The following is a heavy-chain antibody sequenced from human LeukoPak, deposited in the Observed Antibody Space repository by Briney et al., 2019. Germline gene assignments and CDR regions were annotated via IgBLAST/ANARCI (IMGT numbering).Heavy chain of an antibody. J-gene: IGHJ5*02. D-gene: IGHD3-3*01. CDR2: IYTSGST. CDR1: GGSISSYY. V-gene: IGHV4-4*07. Sequence: SETLSLTCTVSGGSISSYYWSWIRQPAGKGLEWTGRIYTSGSTNYNPSLKSRVTMSVDTSKNQFSLKLSSVTAADTAVYYCARDHPEITIFGVVSWFDPWGQGTLVTVSS. CDR3: ARDHPEITIFGVVSWFDP.